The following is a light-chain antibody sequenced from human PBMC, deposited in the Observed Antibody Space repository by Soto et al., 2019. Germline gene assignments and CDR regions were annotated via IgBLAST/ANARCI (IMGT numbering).Light chain of an antibody. CDR1: QSVGSK. Sequence: DTLMTQSPVTLSVSPGEIATLACRASQSVGSKLAWYQQKHGQAPRLLIHSASTRATGVPARFSGSGSGTNFTLTISSLQSENLGVYYCQQYNNWPPTFGGGTKVEIK. CDR2: SAS. CDR3: QQYNNWPPT. J-gene: IGKJ4*01. V-gene: IGKV3-15*01.